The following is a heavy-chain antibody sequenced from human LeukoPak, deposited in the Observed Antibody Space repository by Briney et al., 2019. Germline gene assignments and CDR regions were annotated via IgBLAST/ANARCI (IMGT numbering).Heavy chain of an antibody. CDR3: ARVPAVAGGN. D-gene: IGHD6-19*01. Sequence: PGGSLRLSCAASGFTFSSYEMNWVRQAPGKGLEWVSYISSSGSTIYYADSVKGRFTISGDNAKNSLYLQMNSLRAEDTAVYYCARVPAVAGGNWGQGTLVTVSS. CDR2: ISSSGSTI. CDR1: GFTFSSYE. J-gene: IGHJ4*02. V-gene: IGHV3-48*03.